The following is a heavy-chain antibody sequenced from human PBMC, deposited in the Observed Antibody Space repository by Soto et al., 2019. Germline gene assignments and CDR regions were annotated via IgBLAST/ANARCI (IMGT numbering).Heavy chain of an antibody. CDR1: GGSFSGYY. Sequence: QVQLQQWGAGLLKPSETLSLTCAVYGGSFSGYYWSWIRQPPGKGLEWIGEINHRGSTNYNPSLKSRVTISVDTSKNQFSLKLSSVTASDTAVYYCARVWGHAADIWGQGTMVTVSS. CDR3: ARVWGHAADI. CDR2: INHRGST. D-gene: IGHD7-27*01. J-gene: IGHJ3*02. V-gene: IGHV4-34*01.